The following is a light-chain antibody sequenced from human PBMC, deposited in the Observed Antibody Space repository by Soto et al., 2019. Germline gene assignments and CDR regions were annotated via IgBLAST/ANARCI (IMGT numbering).Light chain of an antibody. CDR3: MQALQTPLT. V-gene: IGKV2-28*01. Sequence: DIVMTQSPLSLPVAPGEPASISCRSSQSLLHSNGYNYLDWYLQKPGQSPQLLIYLGSNRASGVPDRISGSGSGTDFTLKISRXEAEDVGVYYCMQALQTPLTFGGGTKVDIK. J-gene: IGKJ4*01. CDR2: LGS. CDR1: QSLLHSNGYNY.